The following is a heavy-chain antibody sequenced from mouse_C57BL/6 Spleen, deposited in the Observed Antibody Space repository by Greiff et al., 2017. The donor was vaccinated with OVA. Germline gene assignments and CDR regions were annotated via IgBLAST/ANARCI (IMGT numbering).Heavy chain of an antibody. CDR2: INYDGSST. V-gene: IGHV5-16*01. Sequence: DVMLVESEGGLVQPGSSMKLSCTASGFTFSDYYMAWVRQVPEKGLEWVANINYDGSSTYYLDSLKSRFIISRDNAKNILYLQMSSLKSEDTATYYCAREEDYDYDGGYYFDYWGQGTTLTVSS. J-gene: IGHJ2*01. CDR3: AREEDYDYDGGYYFDY. CDR1: GFTFSDYY. D-gene: IGHD2-4*01.